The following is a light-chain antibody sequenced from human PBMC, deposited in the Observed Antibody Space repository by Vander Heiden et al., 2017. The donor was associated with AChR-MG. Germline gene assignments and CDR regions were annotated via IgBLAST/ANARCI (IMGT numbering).Light chain of an antibody. CDR1: VLAKKY. J-gene: IGLJ1*01. V-gene: IGLV3-25*03. CDR3: QSGDSSASV. CDR2: KDS. Sequence: SRELTQPPSLSASPGQTAIITCSGNVLAKKYSYWYQPRPGPAPRRFVFKDSERPSGIPELFYGSSSATTANMSITEVEAEDDAYYYCQSGDSSASVFGTGTKVTVL.